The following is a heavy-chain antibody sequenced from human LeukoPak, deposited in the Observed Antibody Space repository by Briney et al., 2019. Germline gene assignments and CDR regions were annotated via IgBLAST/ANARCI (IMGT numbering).Heavy chain of an antibody. J-gene: IGHJ4*02. CDR3: ARDLDDYVWGSYRYY. CDR2: INPSGGDT. Sequence: GASVKVSCKASGYAFTTYYMNWVRQAPGLGLEWMGIINPSGGDTSYAQKFQGRVTMTMDTSTGTAYMELSRLRSDDTAVYYCARDLDDYVWGSYRYYWGQGTLVTVSS. CDR1: GYAFTTYY. D-gene: IGHD3-16*02. V-gene: IGHV1-46*01.